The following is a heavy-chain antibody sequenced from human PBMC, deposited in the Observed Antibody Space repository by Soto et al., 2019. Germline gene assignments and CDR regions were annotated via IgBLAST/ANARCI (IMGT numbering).Heavy chain of an antibody. CDR3: ATIAVAGRGDFDY. CDR1: GFTFSSYA. CDR2: ISASGGSS. V-gene: IGHV3-23*01. D-gene: IGHD6-19*01. J-gene: IGHJ4*02. Sequence: EGQLLESGGGSVQPGGSLRLSCAASGFTFSSYAMSWVRQAPGKGLEWVAAISASGGSSYYADSVKGRFTISRDNSKNTLFLQMNSLRVEDTAVYYCATIAVAGRGDFDYWGQGTLVTVSS.